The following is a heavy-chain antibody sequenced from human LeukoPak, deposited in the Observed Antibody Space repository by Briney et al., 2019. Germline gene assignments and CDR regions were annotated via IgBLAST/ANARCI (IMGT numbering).Heavy chain of an antibody. CDR2: ISAYNGNT. D-gene: IGHD1-26*01. Sequence: GASVKVSCKASGYTFTSYGISWVRQAPGQGLEWMGWISAYNGNTNYAQKLQGRVTMTTDTSTSTAYMELRSLRSDDTAVYYCARRIVRATLRGNWFDPWGQGTLVTVSS. CDR1: GYTFTSYG. V-gene: IGHV1-18*01. J-gene: IGHJ5*02. CDR3: ARRIVRATLRGNWFDP.